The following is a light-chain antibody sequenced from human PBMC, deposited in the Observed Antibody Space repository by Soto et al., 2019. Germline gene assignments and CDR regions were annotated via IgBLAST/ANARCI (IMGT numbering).Light chain of an antibody. Sequence: DIQMTQSPSSLSASVGDRVTITCRASQSISTYLNWYQQKLGKAPKLLIYAATNLQSGVPSRFSGSGSGTDFTLTISSLQPEDFATYSCHQSYTIPYTFGPGTKVDIK. J-gene: IGKJ3*01. V-gene: IGKV1-39*01. CDR1: QSISTY. CDR3: HQSYTIPYT. CDR2: AAT.